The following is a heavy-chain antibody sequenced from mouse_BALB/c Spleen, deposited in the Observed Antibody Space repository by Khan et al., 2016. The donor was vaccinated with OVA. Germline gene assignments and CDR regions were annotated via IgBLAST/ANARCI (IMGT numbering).Heavy chain of an antibody. Sequence: EVQLQESGPGLVKPSQSLSLTCTVTGDSITSDYAWNWIRQFPGNKLEWMGYISYSGSTSYNPSLKSRISITRDTSKNQFFLQLNSVTTEDTATYYCAIYAENWYFDGWGAGTTVTVTS. V-gene: IGHV3-2*02. J-gene: IGHJ1*01. CDR2: ISYSGST. CDR3: AIYAENWYFDG. CDR1: GDSITSDYA. D-gene: IGHD1-1*01.